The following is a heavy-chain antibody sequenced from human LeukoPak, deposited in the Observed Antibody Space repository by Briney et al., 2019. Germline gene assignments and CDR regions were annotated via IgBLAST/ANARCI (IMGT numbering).Heavy chain of an antibody. V-gene: IGHV3-23*01. J-gene: IGHJ4*02. D-gene: IGHD2-8*01. CDR2: ISGSGGST. CDR1: GFTFSSYA. CDR3: AKSVRARVFVPFDY. Sequence: GGSLRLSCAASGFTFSSYAMSWVRQAPGKGLEWVSAISGSGGSTYYADSVKGRFTISRDNSKNTLYLQMNSLRAEDTVVYYCAKSVRARVFVPFDYWGQGTLVTVSS.